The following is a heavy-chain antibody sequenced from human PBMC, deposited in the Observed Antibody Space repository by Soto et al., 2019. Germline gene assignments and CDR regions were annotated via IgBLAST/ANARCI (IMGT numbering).Heavy chain of an antibody. V-gene: IGHV4-38-2*02. J-gene: IGHJ5*02. CDR3: AREMPFIGAWPRWFGP. D-gene: IGHD6-6*01. Sequence: WETLSLTCAVSGYSISSGYYWGWIRQPPGKGLEWIGSIYHSGSTYYNPSLKSRVTISVDTSKNQFSLKLSSVTAADTAVYSCAREMPFIGAWPRWFGPWGQGTLVTVSS. CDR2: IYHSGST. CDR1: GYSISSGYY.